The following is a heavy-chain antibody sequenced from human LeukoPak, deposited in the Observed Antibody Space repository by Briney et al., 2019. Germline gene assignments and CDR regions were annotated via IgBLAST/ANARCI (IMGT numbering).Heavy chain of an antibody. CDR1: GFTFSSYA. Sequence: RAGGSLRLSCAASGFTFSSYAMSWVRQAPGKGLEWVSAISGSGGSTYYADSVKGRFTISRDNSKNTLYLQMNSLRAEDTAVYYCAKGGVDSYGPRPRPDYWGQGTLVTVSS. V-gene: IGHV3-23*01. D-gene: IGHD5-18*01. CDR3: AKGGVDSYGPRPRPDY. J-gene: IGHJ4*02. CDR2: ISGSGGST.